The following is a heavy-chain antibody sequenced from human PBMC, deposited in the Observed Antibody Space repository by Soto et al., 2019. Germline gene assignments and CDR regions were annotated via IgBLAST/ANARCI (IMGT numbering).Heavy chain of an antibody. CDR2: IIPIFGTA. J-gene: IGHJ6*02. CDR1: GGTFSSYA. CDR3: ARVSGNASNTYGMDV. Sequence: SVKVSCKASGGTFSSYAISWVRQAPGQGLEWMGGIIPIFGTANYAQKFQGRVTITADESTSTAYMELSSLRSEDTAVYYCARVSGNASNTYGMDVWGQGTTVTVPS. V-gene: IGHV1-69*13.